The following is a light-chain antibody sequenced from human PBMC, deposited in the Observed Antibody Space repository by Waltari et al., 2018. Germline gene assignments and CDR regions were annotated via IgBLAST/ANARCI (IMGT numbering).Light chain of an antibody. CDR1: QSVGRT. CDR3: QHYVRLPVT. Sequence: EIVLTQSPGTLSVSPGARATLSYRASQSVGRTLAWYQQKPGQAPRLLIYGASSRATGIPDRFSGSGSGTDFSLTISRLEPEDFAVYYCQHYVRLPVTFGQGTKVEIK. J-gene: IGKJ1*01. CDR2: GAS. V-gene: IGKV3-20*01.